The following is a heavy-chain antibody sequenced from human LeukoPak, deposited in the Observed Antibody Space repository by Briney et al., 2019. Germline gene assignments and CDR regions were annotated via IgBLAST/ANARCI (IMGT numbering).Heavy chain of an antibody. J-gene: IGHJ6*03. Sequence: GGSLRLSCAASGFLFSSYSMNWVRQAPGKGLEWVSYISSGSSTIYYADSVKGRFTISRDNAKNSLYLEMNSLRAEDTAVYYCARRPIGARPPYYYYMDVWGKGTAVTVSS. CDR3: ARRPIGARPPYYYYMDV. V-gene: IGHV3-48*01. CDR1: GFLFSSYS. CDR2: ISSGSSTI. D-gene: IGHD6-6*01.